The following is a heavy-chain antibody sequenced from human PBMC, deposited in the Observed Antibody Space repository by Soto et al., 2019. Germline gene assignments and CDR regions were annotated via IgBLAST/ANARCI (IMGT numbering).Heavy chain of an antibody. Sequence: QITLKESGPTLVKPTQTLTLTCSFSGFSLSTRGVGVGWIRQPPGKALEWLALIYWDDDRRYSPSLKSRLTITKDTSKNQVVLTMTNMDPVDTARYYCARSLWFGELLWGQGTLVTVSS. J-gene: IGHJ4*02. V-gene: IGHV2-5*02. CDR3: ARSLWFGELL. CDR1: GFSLSTRGVG. CDR2: IYWDDDR. D-gene: IGHD3-10*01.